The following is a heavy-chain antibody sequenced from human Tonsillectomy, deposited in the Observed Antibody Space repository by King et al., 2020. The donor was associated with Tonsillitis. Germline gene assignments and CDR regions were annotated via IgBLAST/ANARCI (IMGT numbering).Heavy chain of an antibody. CDR3: AKDNGGKGAMDV. CDR2: ISYDGSKK. V-gene: IGHV3-30*18. D-gene: IGHD3-16*01. CDR1: GFTFSSYD. Sequence: VQLVESGGGVVQPGRSLRLSCAASGFTFSSYDMHWVRQAPGKGPEWVAVISYDGSKKYYGDSVKGRFTISRDNSKNTLFLQMNSLRGDDTAVYYCAKDNGGKGAMDVWGQGTTVTVSS. J-gene: IGHJ6*02.